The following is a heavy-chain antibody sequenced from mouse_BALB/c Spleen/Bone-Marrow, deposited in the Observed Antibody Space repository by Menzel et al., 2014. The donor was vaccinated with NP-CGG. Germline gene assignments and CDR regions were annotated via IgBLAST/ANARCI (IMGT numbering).Heavy chain of an antibody. CDR1: GYSITRDYA. V-gene: IGHV3-2*02. J-gene: IGHJ3*01. CDR3: ARSSSYDYDVGFAY. D-gene: IGHD2-4*01. Sequence: EVQLQQSGPGLVKPSQSLSLTCIVTGYSITRDYAWNWIRQFPGNKLEWMGYISYSGSTTYNPSLESQISITRDTSKNQFFLQLNSVTTEDTATYYCARSSSYDYDVGFAYWGQGTLVTVSA. CDR2: ISYSGST.